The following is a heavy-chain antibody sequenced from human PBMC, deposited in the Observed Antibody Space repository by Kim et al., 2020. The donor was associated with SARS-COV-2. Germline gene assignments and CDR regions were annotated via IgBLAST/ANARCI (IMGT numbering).Heavy chain of an antibody. V-gene: IGHV3-33*05. J-gene: IGHJ4*01. CDR2: ISYDGSNK. D-gene: IGHD3-22*01. Sequence: GGSLRLSCAASGFTFSSYGMHWVRQAPGKGLEWVAVISYDGSNKYYADSVKGRFTISRDNSKNTLYLQMNSLRAEDTAVYYCARARGEDSSGYHGDYWG. CDR1: GFTFSSYG. CDR3: ARARGEDSSGYHGDY.